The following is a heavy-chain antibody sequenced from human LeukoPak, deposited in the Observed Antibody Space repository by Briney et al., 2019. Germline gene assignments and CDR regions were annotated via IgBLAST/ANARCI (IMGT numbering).Heavy chain of an antibody. D-gene: IGHD1-7*01. V-gene: IGHV4-30-2*01. CDR1: GGSISSGGYY. CDR2: IYHSGST. J-gene: IGHJ4*02. CDR3: ARSPLNWNYPSAFDY. Sequence: PSETLSLTCTVSGGSISSGGYYWSWIRQPPGKGLEWIGYIYHSGSTYYNPSLKSRVTISVDRSKNQFSLKLSSVTAADTAVYYCARSPLNWNYPSAFDYWGQGTLVTFSS.